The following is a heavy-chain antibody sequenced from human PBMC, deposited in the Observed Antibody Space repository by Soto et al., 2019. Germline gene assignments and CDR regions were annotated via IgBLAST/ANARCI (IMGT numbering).Heavy chain of an antibody. V-gene: IGHV4-39*01. D-gene: IGHD2-21*02. CDR2: IYYRXST. J-gene: IGHJ5*02. CDR1: GGSIISSSYF. CDR3: ARHPSDFWFDP. Sequence: XTLSLTCSVSGGSIISSSYFWGWIRQPQGKGLEWIGXIYYRXSTYYNKSLKXXVTVSADXXKNQFSPKMSSVTAADTAVYYCARHPSDFWFDPWGQGTLVTVSS.